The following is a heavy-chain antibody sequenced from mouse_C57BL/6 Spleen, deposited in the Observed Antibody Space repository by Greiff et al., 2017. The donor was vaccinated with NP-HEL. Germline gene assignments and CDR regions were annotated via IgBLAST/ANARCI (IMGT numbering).Heavy chain of an antibody. CDR3: ATPLITTVVPFAY. D-gene: IGHD1-1*01. CDR2: ISSGGSYT. CDR1: GFTFSSYG. Sequence: EVMLVESGGDLVKPGGSLKLSCAASGFTFSSYGMSWVRQTQDKRLEWVATISSGGSYTYYPDSVKGRFTISRDNAKNTLYLQMSSLKSEDTAMYYCATPLITTVVPFAYWGQGTLVTVSA. J-gene: IGHJ3*01. V-gene: IGHV5-6*01.